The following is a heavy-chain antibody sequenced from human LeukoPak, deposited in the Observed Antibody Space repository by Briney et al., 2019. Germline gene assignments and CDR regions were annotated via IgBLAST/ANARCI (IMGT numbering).Heavy chain of an antibody. CDR1: GGSFSGYY. CDR3: ARQRGGWDVPAARKPYYYYYGMDV. V-gene: IGHV4-34*01. D-gene: IGHD2-2*01. CDR2: INHSGST. J-gene: IGHJ6*02. Sequence: SETLSLTCAVYGGSFSGYYWSWIRQPPGKGLEWIGEINHSGSTNYNPSLKSRVTISVDTSKNQFSLKLSSVTAADTAVYYCARQRGGWDVPAARKPYYYYYGMDVWAKGPRSPSP.